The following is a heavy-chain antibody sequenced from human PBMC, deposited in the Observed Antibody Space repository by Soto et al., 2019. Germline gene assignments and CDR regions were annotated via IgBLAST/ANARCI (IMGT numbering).Heavy chain of an antibody. CDR1: GGSISSGGYY. J-gene: IGHJ5*02. V-gene: IGHV4-31*03. CDR3: AESAKYHSLFDP. D-gene: IGHD2-15*01. Sequence: SETLSLTCTVSGGSISSGGYYWSWIRQHPGKGLEWIGYIYYSGSTYYNPSLKSRVTISVDTSKNQFSLKLSSVTAADTAVYYCAESAKYHSLFDPWGQGTLVTVSS. CDR2: IYYSGST.